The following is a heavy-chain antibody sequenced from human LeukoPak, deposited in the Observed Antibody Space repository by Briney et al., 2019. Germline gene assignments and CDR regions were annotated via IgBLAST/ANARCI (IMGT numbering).Heavy chain of an antibody. D-gene: IGHD2-8*02. CDR1: GFTVSSNY. CDR3: ARWGTGYFDY. V-gene: IGHV3-53*04. J-gene: IGHJ4*02. CDR2: IYSGGST. Sequence: GGSLRLSCAASGFTVSSNYMSWVRQAPGKVLEWVSVIYSGGSTYYADSVKGRFTISRQNSKNTLYLQMNSLRAEDTAVYYCARWGTGYFDYWGQGTLVTVSS.